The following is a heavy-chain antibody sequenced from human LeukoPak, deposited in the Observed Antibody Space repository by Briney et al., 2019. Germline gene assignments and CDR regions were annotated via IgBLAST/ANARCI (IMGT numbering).Heavy chain of an antibody. CDR1: GYTFTSYT. CDR3: ARDRNFYYMDV. V-gene: IGHV1-18*01. CDR2: ISTYNAHT. J-gene: IGHJ6*03. Sequence: ASVKVSCKAFGYTFTSYTITWVRQAPGQGLEWMGWISTYNAHTNYARKLQGRVTMTTDTSTSTAYMELRSLRSDDTAVYYCARDRNFYYMDVWGKGTTVTVSS.